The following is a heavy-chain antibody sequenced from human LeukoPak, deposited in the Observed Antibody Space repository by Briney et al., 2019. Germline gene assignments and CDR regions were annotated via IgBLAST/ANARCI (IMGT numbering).Heavy chain of an antibody. CDR2: IGTAGDT. Sequence: GGSLRLSCAASGFTFSSYDMHWVRQATGKGLEWVSAIGTAGDTYHPGSVKGRFTISRENAKNSLYLQVNSLRAGDTAVYYCARGTPAAALDYWGQGTLVTVSS. V-gene: IGHV3-13*01. CDR1: GFTFSSYD. D-gene: IGHD6-13*01. J-gene: IGHJ4*02. CDR3: ARGTPAAALDY.